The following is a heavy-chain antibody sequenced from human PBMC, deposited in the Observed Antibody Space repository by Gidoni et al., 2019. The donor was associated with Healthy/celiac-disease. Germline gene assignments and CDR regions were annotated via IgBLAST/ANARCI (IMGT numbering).Heavy chain of an antibody. CDR1: GFTFSSYG. CDR2: ISYDGSNK. J-gene: IGHJ4*02. CDR3: AKDLIRAAAGTDDY. Sequence: QVQLVESGGGVVQPGRSLRLSWSASGFTFSSYGMHWVRQAPGKGLAWVAVISYDGSNKYYADSVKGRFTISRDNSKNTLYLQMNSLRAEDTAVYYCAKDLIRAAAGTDDYWGQGTLVTVSS. D-gene: IGHD6-13*01. V-gene: IGHV3-30*18.